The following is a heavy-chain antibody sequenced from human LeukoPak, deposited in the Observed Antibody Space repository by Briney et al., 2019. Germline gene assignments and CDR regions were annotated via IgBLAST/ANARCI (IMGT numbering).Heavy chain of an antibody. D-gene: IGHD1-26*01. J-gene: IGHJ4*01. CDR2: ISSRSSHI. Sequence: GGSLSLPCAASGLTLRSYNMNWVRQAPGKGVEWVSFISSRSSHIYYADSVKGRLPICRDNAKNSLYVQMNSQSPEDTAVYFCARGGSYFHFDYWG. V-gene: IGHV3-21*01. CDR1: GLTLRSYN. CDR3: ARGGSYFHFDY.